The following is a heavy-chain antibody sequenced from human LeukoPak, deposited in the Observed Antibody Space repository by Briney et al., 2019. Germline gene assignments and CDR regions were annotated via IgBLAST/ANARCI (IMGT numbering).Heavy chain of an antibody. CDR3: ARETRLHSGSYSNAAFDI. Sequence: PSERMSLTCTVSGGSISSYYWSWIRQPPGKGLEWIGYIFYSGSTDYNPSLKSRVTISLDTSKNQFSLRLSSVTAADTAVYYCARETRLHSGSYSNAAFDIWGQGTMFTASS. CDR1: GGSISSYY. D-gene: IGHD1-26*01. J-gene: IGHJ3*02. V-gene: IGHV4-59*01. CDR2: IFYSGST.